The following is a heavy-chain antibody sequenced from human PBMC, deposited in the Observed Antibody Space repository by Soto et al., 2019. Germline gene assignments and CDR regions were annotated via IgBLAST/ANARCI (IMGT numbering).Heavy chain of an antibody. CDR1: GFNFPGYS. Sequence: VQLVESGGGLVKPGGSLRLSCAASGFNFPGYSMNWVRQAPGKGLEWVASISSGSHFIYYADSVRGRFTISRDNARDSLLLQTNGLRTGDTGIYCCARAQSREQMLLPYLDSWGQGTLVTASS. CDR3: ARAQSREQMLLPYLDS. CDR2: ISSGSHFI. D-gene: IGHD3-10*02. V-gene: IGHV3-21*04. J-gene: IGHJ4*02.